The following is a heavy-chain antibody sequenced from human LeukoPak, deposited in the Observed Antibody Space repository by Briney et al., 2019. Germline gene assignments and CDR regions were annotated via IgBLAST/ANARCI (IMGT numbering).Heavy chain of an antibody. D-gene: IGHD5-18*01. CDR2: ISYDGSNK. Sequence: PGGSLRLSCAASGFTFSSYGMHWVRQAPGKGLEWVAVISYDGSNKYYADSVKGRFTISRDNSKNTLYLQMNSLRAEDTAVYYCAKVAGQLWLHFDYWGQGTLVTVSS. CDR1: GFTFSSYG. J-gene: IGHJ4*02. CDR3: AKVAGQLWLHFDY. V-gene: IGHV3-30*18.